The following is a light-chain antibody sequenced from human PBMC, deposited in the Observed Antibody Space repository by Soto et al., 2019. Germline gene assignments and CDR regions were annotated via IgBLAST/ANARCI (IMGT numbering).Light chain of an antibody. CDR2: DAS. J-gene: IGKJ1*01. V-gene: IGKV3-20*01. Sequence: EVELTPSPGTLALSPCERATLSLRASQSVSSSHLAWYQQKRGQAPRLLIYDASNRATGIPARFSGSGSGTDFTLTISSLEPEDFAVYYCQQYDSSPKTFGQGTKVDTK. CDR1: QSVSSSH. CDR3: QQYDSSPKT.